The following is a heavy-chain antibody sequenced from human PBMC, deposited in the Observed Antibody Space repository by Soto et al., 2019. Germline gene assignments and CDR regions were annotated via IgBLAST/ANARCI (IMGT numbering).Heavy chain of an antibody. CDR1: GVYIRSYY. CDR2: IYYSGST. Sequence: SETQSLTCTVSGVYIRSYYWSWIRQPPGKGLEWVGYIYYSGSTNYNPSLKSRVTISIDTSKNQFSLKLSSVTAADTAVYYCASSYYYGSGSFFEYWGQGTLVTVSS. J-gene: IGHJ4*02. D-gene: IGHD3-10*01. CDR3: ASSYYYGSGSFFEY. V-gene: IGHV4-59*08.